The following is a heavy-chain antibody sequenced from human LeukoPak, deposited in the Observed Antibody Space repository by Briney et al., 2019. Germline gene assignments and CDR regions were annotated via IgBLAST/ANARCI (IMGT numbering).Heavy chain of an antibody. J-gene: IGHJ5*02. Sequence: SGTLSLTCAVSGASISSSNWWSWVRQPPGKGLEWIGELYHSGSTSYNPSLKSRVTISVDKSKNQFSLKLNSVTAEDTAVYYCARSPYCSSANCPFDLWGQGTLVTVSS. CDR3: ARSPYCSSANCPFDL. CDR2: LYHSGST. D-gene: IGHD2-2*01. V-gene: IGHV4-4*02. CDR1: GASISSSNW.